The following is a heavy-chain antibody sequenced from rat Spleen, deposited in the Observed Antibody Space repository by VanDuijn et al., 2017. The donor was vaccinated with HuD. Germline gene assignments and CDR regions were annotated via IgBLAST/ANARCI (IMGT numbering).Heavy chain of an antibody. CDR1: GYSITSSYR. CDR3: ARGWYLYYFDY. D-gene: IGHD1-12*02. J-gene: IGHJ2*01. V-gene: IGHV3-3*01. CDR2: INSAGST. Sequence: EVQLQESGPGLVKPSQSLSLTCSVTGYSITSSYRWNWIRKFPGNKLEWMGYINSAGSTNYNPSLKSRISITRDTSKNQFFLQVNSVTTEDTATYYCARGWYLYYFDYWGQGVMVTVSS.